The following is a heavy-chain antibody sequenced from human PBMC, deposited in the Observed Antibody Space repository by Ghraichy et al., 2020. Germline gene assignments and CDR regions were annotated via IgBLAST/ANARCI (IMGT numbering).Heavy chain of an antibody. CDR1: GGTFSSYA. CDR2: IIPILGIA. J-gene: IGHJ6*02. CDR3: ARDRLDIVVVVAAHLYGMDV. V-gene: IGHV1-69*04. D-gene: IGHD2-15*01. Sequence: SVKVSCKASGGTFSSYAISWVRQAPGQGLEWMGRIIPILGIANYAQKFQGRVTITADKSTSTAYMELSSLRSEDTAVYYCARDRLDIVVVVAAHLYGMDVWGQGTTFTVSS.